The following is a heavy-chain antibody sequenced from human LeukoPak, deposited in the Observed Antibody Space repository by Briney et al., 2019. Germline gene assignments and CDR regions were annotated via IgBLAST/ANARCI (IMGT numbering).Heavy chain of an antibody. Sequence: KPGGSLRLSCAASGFTVSSNYMSWVRQAPGKGLEWVGRIKSKTDGGTTDYAAPVKGRFTISRDDSKNTLYLQMNSLKTEDTAVYYCTTIGDQYCSGGSCYDFDYWGQGTLVTVSS. D-gene: IGHD2-15*01. CDR2: IKSKTDGGTT. V-gene: IGHV3-15*01. CDR1: GFTVSSNY. CDR3: TTIGDQYCSGGSCYDFDY. J-gene: IGHJ4*02.